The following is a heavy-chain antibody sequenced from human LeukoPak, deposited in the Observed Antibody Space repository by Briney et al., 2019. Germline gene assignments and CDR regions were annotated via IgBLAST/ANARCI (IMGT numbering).Heavy chain of an antibody. CDR3: AKDLGSGSVDY. CDR1: GFTFSSYG. D-gene: IGHD3-10*01. CDR2: ISYDGSNK. Sequence: GGSLRLSCAASGFTFSSYGMHWVRQAPGKGPEWVAVISYDGSNKYYADSVKGRFTISRDNSKNTLYLQMNSLRAEDTAVYYCAKDLGSGSVDYWGQGTLVTVSS. V-gene: IGHV3-30*18. J-gene: IGHJ4*02.